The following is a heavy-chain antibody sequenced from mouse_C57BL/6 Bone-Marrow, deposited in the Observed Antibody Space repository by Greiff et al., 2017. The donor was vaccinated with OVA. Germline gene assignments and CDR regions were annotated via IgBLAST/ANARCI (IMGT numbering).Heavy chain of an antibody. CDR2: INPNNGGT. D-gene: IGHD1-1*01. Sequence: EVQLQQSGPELVKPGASVKIPCKASGYTFTDYNMDWVKQSHGKSLEWIGDINPNNGGTIYNQKFKGKATLTVDKSSSTAYMELRSLTSEDTAVYYCARRQFITTVTYFDYWGQGTTLTVSS. CDR3: ARRQFITTVTYFDY. CDR1: GYTFTDYN. V-gene: IGHV1-18*01. J-gene: IGHJ2*01.